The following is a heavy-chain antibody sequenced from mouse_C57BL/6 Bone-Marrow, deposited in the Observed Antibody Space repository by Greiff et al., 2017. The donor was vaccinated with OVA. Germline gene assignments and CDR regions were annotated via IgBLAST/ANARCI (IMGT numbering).Heavy chain of an antibody. D-gene: IGHD2-14*01. V-gene: IGHV1-19*01. Sequence: VQLKESGPVLVKPGASVKMSCKASGYTFTDYYMNWVKQSHGKSLEWIGVINPYNGGTSYNQKFKGKATLTVDKSSSTAYMELNSLTSEDSAVYYCARRGTYAMDYWGQGTSVTVSS. CDR3: ARRGTYAMDY. CDR1: GYTFTDYY. CDR2: INPYNGGT. J-gene: IGHJ4*01.